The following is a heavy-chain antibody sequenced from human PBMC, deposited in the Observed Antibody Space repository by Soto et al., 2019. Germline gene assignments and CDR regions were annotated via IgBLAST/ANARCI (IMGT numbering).Heavy chain of an antibody. D-gene: IGHD6-19*01. Sequence: KPSETLSLTCAVSGGSITSNHWWTWVRQPPGMGLEWIGEIFHSGFTNYNPSLKSRVTISLDTSKNQFSLNLTSVTAADTAVYYCTRDPMNGGWWFDPWGQGTLVTVSS. V-gene: IGHV4-4*02. CDR1: GGSITSNHW. CDR3: TRDPMNGGWWFDP. J-gene: IGHJ5*02. CDR2: IFHSGFT.